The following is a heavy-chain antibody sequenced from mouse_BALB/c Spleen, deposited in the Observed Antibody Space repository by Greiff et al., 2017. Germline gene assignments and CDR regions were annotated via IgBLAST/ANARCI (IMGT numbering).Heavy chain of an antibody. CDR3: ARMPNLLITTVPLYWYFDV. V-gene: IGHV1-4*01. D-gene: IGHD1-1*01. CDR2: INPSSGYT. CDR1: GYTFTSYT. Sequence: VQLQQSGAELARPGASVKMSCKASGYTFTSYTMHWVKQRPGQGLEWIGYINPSSGYTNYNQKFKDKATLTADKSSSTAYMQLSSLTSEDSAVYYCARMPNLLITTVPLYWYFDVWGAGTTVTVSS. J-gene: IGHJ1*01.